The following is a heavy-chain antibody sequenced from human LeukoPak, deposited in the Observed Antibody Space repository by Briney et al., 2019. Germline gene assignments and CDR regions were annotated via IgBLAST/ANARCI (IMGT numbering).Heavy chain of an antibody. CDR2: ISRGSSTI. D-gene: IGHD3-9*01. CDR3: ARGYDILTGPQGEPLDY. V-gene: IGHV3-48*02. J-gene: IGHJ4*02. Sequence: GGSLRLSCAASGFTFSFYSMSWVRQAPGKGLEWVSYISRGSSTIYYADSVKGRFTISRDNAKNSLYLQMNSLRDEDTAVYYCARGYDILTGPQGEPLDYWGQGTLVTVSS. CDR1: GFTFSFYS.